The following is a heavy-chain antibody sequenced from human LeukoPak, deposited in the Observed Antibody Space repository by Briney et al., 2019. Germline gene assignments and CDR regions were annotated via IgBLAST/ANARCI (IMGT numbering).Heavy chain of an antibody. Sequence: GRSLRLSCAASGFTFSNYGMHWVRQAPGKGLEWVSSISSSSSYIYYADSVKGRFTISRDNAKNSLYLQMNSLRAEDTAVYYCARGYSGFIDYWGQGTLVTVSS. D-gene: IGHD5-12*01. CDR3: ARGYSGFIDY. V-gene: IGHV3-21*01. CDR2: ISSSSSYI. CDR1: GFTFSNYG. J-gene: IGHJ4*02.